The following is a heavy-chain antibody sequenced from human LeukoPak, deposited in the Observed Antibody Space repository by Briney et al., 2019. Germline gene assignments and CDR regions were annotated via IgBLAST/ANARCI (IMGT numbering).Heavy chain of an antibody. CDR2: INAGNGNT. D-gene: IGHD5-24*01. CDR1: GYTFTSYA. CDR3: ARSVEMATIPFDY. Sequence: ASVKVSCKASGYTFTSYAMHWVRQAPGQRLEWMGWINAGNGNTKYSQKFQGRVTITRDTSASTAYMELSSLRSEDTAVYYCARSVEMATIPFDYWGQGTLVTVSS. J-gene: IGHJ4*02. V-gene: IGHV1-3*01.